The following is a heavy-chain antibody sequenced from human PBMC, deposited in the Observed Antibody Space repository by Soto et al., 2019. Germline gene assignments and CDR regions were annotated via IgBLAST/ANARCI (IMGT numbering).Heavy chain of an antibody. V-gene: IGHV3-7*01. CDR3: AIPRDF. Sequence: PGGSLRLSCAASGFTFSSYWMNWVRQAPGKGLEWVASINQDGREKIYVDSVKGRFTISRDNAKNSLYLQMNSLRAEDTAVYYCAIPRDFWGQGNPVTVSS. CDR1: GFTFSSYW. CDR2: INQDGREK. J-gene: IGHJ4*02.